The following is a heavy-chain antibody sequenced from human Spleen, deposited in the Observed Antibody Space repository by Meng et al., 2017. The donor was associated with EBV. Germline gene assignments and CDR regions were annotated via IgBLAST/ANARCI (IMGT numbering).Heavy chain of an antibody. CDR2: ISGVGVST. CDR1: GFTFSRYA. V-gene: IGHV3-23*04. D-gene: IGHD2-15*01. CDR3: ARWIRGSRWDYFDY. J-gene: IGHJ4*02. Sequence: QVGSGGGLARPGGSLRLCCAAAGFTFSRYAMGWVRQAPAKGLEWVSGISGVGVSTYYADSVKGQFTISRDNSKNTLYLQMNSLRAEDTALYYCARWIRGSRWDYFDYWGQGTLVTVSS.